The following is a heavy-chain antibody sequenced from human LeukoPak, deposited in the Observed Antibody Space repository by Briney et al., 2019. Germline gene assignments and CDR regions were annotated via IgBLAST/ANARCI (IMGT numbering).Heavy chain of an antibody. CDR1: GGSISGYY. V-gene: IGHV4-34*01. D-gene: IGHD6-19*01. Sequence: SETLSLTCGVYGGSISGYYWSWIRQPPGKGLEWIGEINHSGKTNYNPSLKSRLTISVDTSKSQLSLKLSSVTAADTAVYYCARRTISTGWAPDYWGQGTLVTVSS. J-gene: IGHJ4*02. CDR2: INHSGKT. CDR3: ARRTISTGWAPDY.